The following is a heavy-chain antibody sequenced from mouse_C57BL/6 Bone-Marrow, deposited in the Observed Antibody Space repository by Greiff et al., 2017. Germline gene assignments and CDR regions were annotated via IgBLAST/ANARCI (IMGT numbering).Heavy chain of an antibody. D-gene: IGHD1-1*01. Sequence: EVKVVESGGGLVKPGGSLKLSCAASGFTFSDYGMHWVRQAPEKGLEWVAYISSGSSTIYYADTVKGRFTISRDNAKNTLFLQMTSLRSEDTAMYYCARGRGSSYGRYFDVWGTGTTVTVSS. CDR1: GFTFSDYG. CDR2: ISSGSSTI. CDR3: ARGRGSSYGRYFDV. V-gene: IGHV5-17*01. J-gene: IGHJ1*03.